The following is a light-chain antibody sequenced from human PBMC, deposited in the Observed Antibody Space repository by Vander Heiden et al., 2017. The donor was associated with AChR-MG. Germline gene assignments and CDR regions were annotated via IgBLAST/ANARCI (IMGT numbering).Light chain of an antibody. CDR3: CSYGGTYTLVT. J-gene: IGLJ2*01. Sequence: QSALTQPRPVSGSPGPSVTISCTGASSDAGGYNHVSWYQQHPGRAHKVVIYGGNKRHSGVPDRFSGSKSGNTASLTISGLQADDEADYFCCSYGGTYTLVTFGGGTKVTVL. V-gene: IGLV2-11*01. CDR1: SSDAGGYNH. CDR2: GGN.